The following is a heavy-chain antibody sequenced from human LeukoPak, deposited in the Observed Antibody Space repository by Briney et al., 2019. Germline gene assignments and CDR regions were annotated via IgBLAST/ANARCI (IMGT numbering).Heavy chain of an antibody. D-gene: IGHD6-19*01. CDR1: GFTVSSNY. J-gene: IGHJ4*02. V-gene: IGHV3-66*01. Sequence: PGGSLRLSCSASGFTVSSNYMNLVRQAPGKGLEWVSVIYSGGSTYYADSVKGRFTISRDNSKNTLYLQMNSLRAEDTAVYYCAREQSGFDYWGQGTLVTVSS. CDR2: IYSGGST. CDR3: AREQSGFDY.